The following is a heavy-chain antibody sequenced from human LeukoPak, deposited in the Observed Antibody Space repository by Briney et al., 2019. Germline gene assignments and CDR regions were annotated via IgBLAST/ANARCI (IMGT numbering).Heavy chain of an antibody. J-gene: IGHJ4*02. Sequence: GGSLRLSCAASGFTFSNFWMTWVRQAPGKGREGVANIREDGRDEHYLDSVKGRFTISRDNAKSSLYLQMNSLRADDTAVYYCAKGGYTVSREFDYWGQGTLVTVSS. CDR3: AKGGYTVSREFDY. V-gene: IGHV3-7*03. CDR2: IREDGRDE. CDR1: GFTFSNFW. D-gene: IGHD4-11*01.